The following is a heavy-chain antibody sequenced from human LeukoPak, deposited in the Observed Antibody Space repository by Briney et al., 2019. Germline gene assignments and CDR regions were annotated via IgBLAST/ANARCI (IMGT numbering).Heavy chain of an antibody. CDR3: ASTYSSSWPVLDY. V-gene: IGHV3-48*01. Sequence: GGSLRLSCAASGFTFSRYSMNWVRQAPGKGLEWVSYISRSSSTIHYADSVKGRFTISRDNSKNTLYLQMNSLRAEDTAVYYCASTYSSSWPVLDYWGQGTLVTVSS. CDR1: GFTFSRYS. J-gene: IGHJ4*02. D-gene: IGHD6-13*01. CDR2: ISRSSSTI.